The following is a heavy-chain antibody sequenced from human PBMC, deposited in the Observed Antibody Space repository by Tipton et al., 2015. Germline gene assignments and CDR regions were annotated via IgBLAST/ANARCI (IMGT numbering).Heavy chain of an antibody. Sequence: TLSLTCTVSGASISSGGYYWSWIRQHPGKGLEWIGYIYYSGSTYYNPSLKSRVTISADTSKNQFSLKLSSVTAADTAVYYCAREVWYYDSSGYDYWGQGTLVTVSS. CDR1: GASISSGGYY. CDR3: AREVWYYDSSGYDY. D-gene: IGHD3-22*01. V-gene: IGHV4-31*03. CDR2: IYYSGST. J-gene: IGHJ4*02.